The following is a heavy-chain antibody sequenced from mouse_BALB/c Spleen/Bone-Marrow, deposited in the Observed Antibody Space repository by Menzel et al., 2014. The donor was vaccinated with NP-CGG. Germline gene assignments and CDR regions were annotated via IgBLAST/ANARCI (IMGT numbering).Heavy chain of an antibody. V-gene: IGHV2-9*02. CDR2: IWAGGSK. CDR1: GFSLTSYG. D-gene: IGHD2-4*01. J-gene: IGHJ3*01. Sequence: VQLQQSGPGLVSPSQSLSITCTASGFSLTSYGVHWVRQPPGKGLEWLGVIWAGGSKNYNSALMARLSISEENSKSQVFLKMNSLQTDDAAMYYCAREGSTMITTAFAYWGQGTLVTVSA. CDR3: AREGSTMITTAFAY.